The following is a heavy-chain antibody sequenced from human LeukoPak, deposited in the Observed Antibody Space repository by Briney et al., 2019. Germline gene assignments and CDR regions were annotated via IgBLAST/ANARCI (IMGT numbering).Heavy chain of an antibody. CDR2: IKQDGSEK. D-gene: IGHD3-16*01. CDR1: GFIIISYR. J-gene: IGHJ3*02. Sequence: PGGFLRLSCAASGFIIISYRMSWVRQAPGKGLEWVANIKQDGSEKYYVDSVKGRFTISRDNAKNSLYLQMSSLRAEDTAVYYCARDLRGLGGEDHDAFDIWGQGTMVTVSS. CDR3: ARDLRGLGGEDHDAFDI. V-gene: IGHV3-7*01.